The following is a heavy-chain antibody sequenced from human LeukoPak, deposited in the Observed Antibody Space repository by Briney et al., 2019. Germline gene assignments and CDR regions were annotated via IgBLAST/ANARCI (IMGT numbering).Heavy chain of an antibody. CDR3: ARGRTKYCRSTSCPLVY. J-gene: IGHJ4*02. CDR2: MNLNSGGT. V-gene: IGHV1-2*02. D-gene: IGHD2-2*01. CDR1: GYTFTVCN. Sequence: ASVNVSRTASGYTFTVCNMHWVRHAPAQGLEWVWLMNLNSGGTNYAQTFHGRVTMTTDTSISTAYMVQRTLRSAATAAYYCARGRTKYCRSTSCPLVYWGEGTLVTVSS.